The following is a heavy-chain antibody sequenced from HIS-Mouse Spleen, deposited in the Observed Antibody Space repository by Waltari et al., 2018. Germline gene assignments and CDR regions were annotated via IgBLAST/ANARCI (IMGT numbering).Heavy chain of an antibody. V-gene: IGHV3-11*01. Sequence: QVQLVESGGGLGKPGGSLSLSCAASGFLFSDYSMSWIRQAPGKGMGWVSYISSSGSTIYYADSVKGRFTISRDNAKNSLYLQMNSLRAEDTAVYYCARADSGYDLGYYFDYWGQGTLVTVSS. CDR2: ISSSGSTI. CDR3: ARADSGYDLGYYFDY. J-gene: IGHJ4*02. D-gene: IGHD5-12*01. CDR1: GFLFSDYS.